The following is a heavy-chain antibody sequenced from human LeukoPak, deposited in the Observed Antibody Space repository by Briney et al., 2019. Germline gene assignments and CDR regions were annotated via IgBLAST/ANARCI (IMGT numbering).Heavy chain of an antibody. J-gene: IGHJ5*02. CDR2: ISNSGGST. CDR3: AKRGTGYDILTGYSGFDP. V-gene: IGHV3-23*01. Sequence: PGGSLRLSCAASGFTFSSYAMSWVRQAPGKGLEWVSAISNSGGSTYYADSVKGRFTISRDNSKNGLYLQMNSLRAEDTAIYYCAKRGTGYDILTGYSGFDPWGQGTLVTVSS. CDR1: GFTFSSYA. D-gene: IGHD3-9*01.